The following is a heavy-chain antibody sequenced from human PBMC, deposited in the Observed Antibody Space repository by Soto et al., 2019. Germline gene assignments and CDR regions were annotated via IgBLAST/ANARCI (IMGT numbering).Heavy chain of an antibody. CDR2: INPSGGST. CDR1: GYTFTSYY. V-gene: IGHV1-46*01. CDR3: ARDLGSKEVGATFDY. J-gene: IGHJ4*02. D-gene: IGHD1-26*01. Sequence: ASVKVSCKASGYTFTSYYMHWVRQAPGQGLEWMGIINPSGGSTSYAQKFQGRVTMTRDTSTSTVYMELSSLRSEDTAVYYCARDLGSKEVGATFDYWGQGTLVTVSS.